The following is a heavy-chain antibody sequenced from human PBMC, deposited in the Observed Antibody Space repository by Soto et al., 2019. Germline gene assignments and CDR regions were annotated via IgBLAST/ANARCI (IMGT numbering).Heavy chain of an antibody. D-gene: IGHD3-9*01. CDR2: MNPNSGNT. Sequence: QVQLVQSGAEVKKPGASVKVSCKASGYTFTSYDINWVRQATGQGLEWMGWMNPNSGNTGYAQKFQGRVTMTRNTSISTAYMELGSLRSEDTAVYYCASPLHNDNYYGMDVWGQGTTVTVSS. J-gene: IGHJ6*02. CDR1: GYTFTSYD. CDR3: ASPLHNDNYYGMDV. V-gene: IGHV1-8*01.